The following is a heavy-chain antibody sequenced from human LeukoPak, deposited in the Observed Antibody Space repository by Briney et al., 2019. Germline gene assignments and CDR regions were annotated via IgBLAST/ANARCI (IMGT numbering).Heavy chain of an antibody. V-gene: IGHV4-4*07. D-gene: IGHD3-9*01. J-gene: IGHJ5*02. CDR2: IYTSGST. CDR3: ARDRTRYYDILTGYANWFDP. Sequence: SETLSLTCSVSGGSISSCYWSWIRQPAGKGLEWIGRIYTSGSTNYNPSLKSRVTMSVDTSKNQFSLKLSSVTAADTAVYYCARDRTRYYDILTGYANWFDPWGQGTLVTVSS. CDR1: GGSISSCY.